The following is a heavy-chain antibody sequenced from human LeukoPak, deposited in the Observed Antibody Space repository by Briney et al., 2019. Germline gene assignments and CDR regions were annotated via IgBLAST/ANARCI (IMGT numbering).Heavy chain of an antibody. D-gene: IGHD3-22*01. V-gene: IGHV4-4*07. CDR2: IYTTGDT. CDR1: GGSISGYY. CDR3: AREWTVDGYPYYVDY. Sequence: SETLSLTCTVSGGSISGYYWNWIRQPAGKGLEWIGRIYTTGDTNYNPSLKSRVTMSVDTSKNQFSLELTSVTAADTAVYYCAREWTVDGYPYYVDYWGRGPLVTVSS. J-gene: IGHJ4*02.